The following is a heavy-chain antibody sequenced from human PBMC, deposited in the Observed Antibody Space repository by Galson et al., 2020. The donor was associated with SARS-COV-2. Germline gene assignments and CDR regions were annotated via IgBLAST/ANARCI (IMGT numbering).Heavy chain of an antibody. CDR3: ASGLGGDY. V-gene: IGHV4-31*03. CDR2: IFYSGFT. J-gene: IGHJ4*02. D-gene: IGHD1-26*01. Sequence: SETLSLTCTVTGVSVSSDESYWSWIRQHPEKGLEWIGYIFYSGFTYYSPSFKSRLTMSLDTSKNQFSLKLNSVTAADTAVYYCASGLGGDYGCQGTLVTVSS. CDR1: GVSVSSDESY.